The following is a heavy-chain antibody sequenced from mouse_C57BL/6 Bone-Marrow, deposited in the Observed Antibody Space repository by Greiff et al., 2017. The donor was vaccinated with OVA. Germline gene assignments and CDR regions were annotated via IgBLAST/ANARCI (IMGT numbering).Heavy chain of an antibody. Sequence: VQLQQSGAELARPGASVKLSCKASGYTFTSYGISWVKQRTGQGLEWIGEIYPRSGNTYYNEKFKGKATLTADKSSRTAYMELRSLTSEDSAVYFCARIYYGNFWYFDVWGTGTAVTVSS. CDR2: IYPRSGNT. V-gene: IGHV1-81*01. J-gene: IGHJ1*03. CDR3: ARIYYGNFWYFDV. CDR1: GYTFTSYG. D-gene: IGHD2-1*01.